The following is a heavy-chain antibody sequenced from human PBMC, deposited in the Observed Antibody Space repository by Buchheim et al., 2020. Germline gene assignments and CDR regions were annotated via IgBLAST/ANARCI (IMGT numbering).Heavy chain of an antibody. CDR1: GFTFSSYA. CDR2: ISGGGDTT. J-gene: IGHJ1*01. D-gene: IGHD1-26*01. V-gene: IGHV3-23*01. CDR3: ATREAMRYLQH. Sequence: EVQLLESGGGLVQPGGSLRLSCAVSGFTFSSYAMSWVRQAPGKGLEWVSTISGGGDTTSYADSVKGRFTISRDHSKNTLYLQMSSLRAEDTAVYYCATREAMRYLQHWGRGTL.